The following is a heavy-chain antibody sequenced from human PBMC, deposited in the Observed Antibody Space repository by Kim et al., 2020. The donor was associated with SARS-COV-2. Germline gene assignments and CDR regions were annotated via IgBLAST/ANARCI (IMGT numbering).Heavy chain of an antibody. CDR3: ATERWIDSPPSGSRGPFSTFDP. Sequence: ASVKVSCKASGFTFTSYALYWLRQAPGQRLEWMGWINADTGITKYSQKFQGRVTITRDTSASTVYMELSNLSSEDTAVYYCATERWIDSPPSGSRGPFSTFDPWGQGALVTVSS. CDR1: GFTFTSYA. CDR2: INADTGIT. J-gene: IGHJ5*02. V-gene: IGHV1-3*01. D-gene: IGHD1-1*01.